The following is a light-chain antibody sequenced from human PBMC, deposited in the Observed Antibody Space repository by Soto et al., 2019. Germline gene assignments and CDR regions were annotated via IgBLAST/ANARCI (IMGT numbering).Light chain of an antibody. CDR1: QSISNH. V-gene: IGKV1-39*01. CDR3: QQSYSSPPT. CDR2: AAS. J-gene: IGKJ1*01. Sequence: DIQMTQSPSSLSASVEDRVIITCRASQSISNHLNWYQQKPGKAPKLLIFAASRLQSGVPLRFSGSRSGPDFTLTISSLQPEDFATYYCQQSYSSPPTFGQGTKVDIK.